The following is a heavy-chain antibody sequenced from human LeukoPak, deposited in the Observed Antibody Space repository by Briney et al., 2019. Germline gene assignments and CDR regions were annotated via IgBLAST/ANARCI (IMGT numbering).Heavy chain of an antibody. Sequence: GGSLRLSCAASGFTISIYGMNWVRQAPGRGLEWLSAISGSGSSTHYGDSVKGRFTISRDNSRNTLYLQLNRLRAEDTAVYYCAKLLRGVIVPYFDYWGQGTLVTVSS. D-gene: IGHD3-10*01. CDR1: GFTISIYG. J-gene: IGHJ4*02. CDR3: AKLLRGVIVPYFDY. CDR2: ISGSGSST. V-gene: IGHV3-23*01.